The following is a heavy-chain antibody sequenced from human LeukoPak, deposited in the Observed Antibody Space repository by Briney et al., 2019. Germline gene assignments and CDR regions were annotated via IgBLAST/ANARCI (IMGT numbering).Heavy chain of an antibody. CDR2: LNPKSGGA. CDR1: GYTFNAHF. Sequence: ASVKVSCKASGYTFNAHFVHWVRQAPGQGLEWMGWLNPKSGGANSAQNFQGRVSMTGDTSISTAYMELSRLRSDDTAVYLCARALRTNILTTDYWGQGTLVTVSS. V-gene: IGHV1-2*02. CDR3: ARALRTNILTTDY. J-gene: IGHJ4*02. D-gene: IGHD3-9*01.